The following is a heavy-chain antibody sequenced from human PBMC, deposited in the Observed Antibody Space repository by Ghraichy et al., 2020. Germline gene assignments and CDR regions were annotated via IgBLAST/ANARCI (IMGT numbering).Heavy chain of an antibody. CDR1: GYTFTGYY. CDR2: INPNTGGT. CDR3: ARGRGFGYNYAFDI. J-gene: IGHJ3*02. Sequence: ASVKVSCKASGYTFTGYYMHWVRQAPGHGLEWMGWINPNTGGTKYAQKFQGRVIMTRDASISTAYMELSRLRSDDTAVYYCARGRGFGYNYAFDIWGQGTMVTGSS. D-gene: IGHD5-24*01. V-gene: IGHV1-2*02.